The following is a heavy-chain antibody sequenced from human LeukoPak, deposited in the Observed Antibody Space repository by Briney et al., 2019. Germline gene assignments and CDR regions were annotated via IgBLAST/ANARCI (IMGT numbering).Heavy chain of an antibody. Sequence: ASVKVSCKAFGYTFSSHAMNWVRQAPGQGLELTGWINTNTGIPTYAQGFAGRFVFSLDTSVTTAYLQITSLKAEDTAVYYCARDLVSAGFDIWGQGTMVTVSS. D-gene: IGHD6-6*01. CDR2: INTNTGIP. J-gene: IGHJ3*02. CDR1: GYTFSSHA. CDR3: ARDLVSAGFDI. V-gene: IGHV7-4-1*02.